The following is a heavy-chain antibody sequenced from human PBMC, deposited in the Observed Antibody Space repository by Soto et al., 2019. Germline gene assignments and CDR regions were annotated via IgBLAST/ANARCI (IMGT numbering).Heavy chain of an antibody. V-gene: IGHV1-18*04. J-gene: IGHJ6*02. Sequence: ASVKVSCKASGYTFTSYGISWVRQAPGQGLEWMGWISAYNGNTNYAQKLQGRVTKTTDTSTSTAYMELRSLRSDDTVVYYCARDRGYYSYYYYGMDVWGQGTTVTVSS. CDR1: GYTFTSYG. CDR3: ARDRGYYSYYYYGMDV. CDR2: ISAYNGNT. D-gene: IGHD3-22*01.